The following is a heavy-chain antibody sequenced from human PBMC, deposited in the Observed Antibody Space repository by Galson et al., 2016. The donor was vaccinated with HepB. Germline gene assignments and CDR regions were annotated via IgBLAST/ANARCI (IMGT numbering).Heavy chain of an antibody. CDR3: AGGLWGNF. CDR2: IYYSGST. V-gene: IGHV4-31*03. J-gene: IGHJ4*02. Sequence: TLSLTCTVSGVSISSAGNYWTWIRQYPGKGLEWIGYIYYSGSTYYNPSLKSRLTISLEPPKNQFSLRLPSGTAADTAVNYCAGGLWGNFWGQGTLVTVSS. D-gene: IGHD3-16*01. CDR1: GVSISSAGNY.